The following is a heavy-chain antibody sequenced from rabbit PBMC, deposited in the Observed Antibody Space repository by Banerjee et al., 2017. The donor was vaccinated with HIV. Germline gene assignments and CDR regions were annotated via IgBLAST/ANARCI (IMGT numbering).Heavy chain of an antibody. D-gene: IGHD4-1*01. CDR3: ARDLAGVTGWNFGL. J-gene: IGHJ3*01. CDR1: GFSFSSSYW. V-gene: IGHV1S45*01. CDR2: IYAGSSGSA. Sequence: QEQLEESGGGLVKPEGSLTLTCTASGFSFSSSYWICWVRQAPGKGLEWIGTIYAGSSGSAYYANWVNGRFTISKTSSTTVTLQMTSLTAADTATYFCARDLAGVTGWNFGLWGQGTLVTVS.